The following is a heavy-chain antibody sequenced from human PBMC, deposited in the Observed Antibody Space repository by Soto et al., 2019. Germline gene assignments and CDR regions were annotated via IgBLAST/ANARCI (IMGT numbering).Heavy chain of an antibody. CDR2: IYTSGTT. Sequence: SETLSLTCTVSGRSMSGYYWSWIRQPAGERLEWTGRIYTSGTTDFNPSLKGRVTMSVDTSKNQFSLKLTSVTAADTALYYCAREDYYDTGYYVVWGQGTQVTVSS. CDR1: GRSMSGYY. J-gene: IGHJ4*02. CDR3: AREDYYDTGYYVV. D-gene: IGHD3-9*01. V-gene: IGHV4-4*07.